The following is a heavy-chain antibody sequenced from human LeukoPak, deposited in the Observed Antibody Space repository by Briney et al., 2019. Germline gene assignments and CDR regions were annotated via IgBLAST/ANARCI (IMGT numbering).Heavy chain of an antibody. Sequence: GSSVKVSCKASGGTFSSYAISWVRQAPGQGLEWMGGIIPIFGTANYAQKFQGRVTITADESTSTAYMELSSLRSEDTAVYYCARAVTMVRGVYDAFDIWGQGTMVTVSS. CDR1: GGTFSSYA. V-gene: IGHV1-69*01. D-gene: IGHD3-10*01. J-gene: IGHJ3*02. CDR3: ARAVTMVRGVYDAFDI. CDR2: IIPIFGTA.